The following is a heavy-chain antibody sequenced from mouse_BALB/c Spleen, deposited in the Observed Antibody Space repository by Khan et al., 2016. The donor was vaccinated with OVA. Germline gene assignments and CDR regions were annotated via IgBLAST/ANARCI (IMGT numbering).Heavy chain of an antibody. CDR2: ISYSGNT. CDR1: GYSITSDYA. CDR3: ARVYGGDFDY. J-gene: IGHJ2*01. V-gene: IGHV3-2*02. D-gene: IGHD1-1*01. Sequence: EVQLQESGPGLVKPSQSLSLTCTVTGYSITSDYAWNWIRQFPGNKLEWMGFISYSGNTNYNPFLKSRISTTQDSSKNQFFLQLNSVTTEDTATYYCARVYGGDFDYWGQGTTLTVSS.